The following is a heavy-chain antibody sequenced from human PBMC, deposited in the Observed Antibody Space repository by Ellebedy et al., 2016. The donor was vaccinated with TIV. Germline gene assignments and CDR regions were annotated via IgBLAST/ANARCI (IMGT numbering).Heavy chain of an antibody. CDR2: ISGSGGSK. Sequence: GGSLRLSCAASGFTFSSYAMSWVRQAPGRRLEWVSAISGSGGSKHYVDSVRGRFTISRCNSKNTLYLQMTSLRAEDTAVYYCARAPTAIFAHFYYYYYYMDVWGKGTTVTVSS. J-gene: IGHJ6*03. CDR1: GFTFSSYA. D-gene: IGHD2-21*02. V-gene: IGHV3-23*01. CDR3: ARAPTAIFAHFYYYYYYMDV.